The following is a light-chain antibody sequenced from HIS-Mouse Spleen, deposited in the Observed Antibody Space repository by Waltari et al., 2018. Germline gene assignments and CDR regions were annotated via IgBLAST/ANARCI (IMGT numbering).Light chain of an antibody. CDR3: QVWDSSSDHYV. CDR2: DVS. J-gene: IGLJ1*01. V-gene: IGLV2-14*03. CDR1: SSDVGGYNY. Sequence: QSALTQPASVSGSPGQSITISCTGTSSDVGGYNYVSWYQQHPGKAPKLMIYDVSNRPSGVSNRFSGSKSGNTASLTISRVEAGDEADYYCQVWDSSSDHYVFGTGTKVTVL.